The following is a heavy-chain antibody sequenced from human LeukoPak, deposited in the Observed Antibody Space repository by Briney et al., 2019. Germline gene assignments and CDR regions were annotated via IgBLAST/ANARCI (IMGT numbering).Heavy chain of an antibody. Sequence: ASVKVSCKASGYTFTGYYMHWVRQAPGQGLEWMGWINPNSGGTNYAQKFQGRVTMTEDTSTDTAYMELSSLRSEDTAVYYCATLTHDSLNFDYWGQGTLVTVSS. CDR1: GYTFTGYY. J-gene: IGHJ4*02. D-gene: IGHD2-21*02. CDR2: INPNSGGT. CDR3: ATLTHDSLNFDY. V-gene: IGHV1-2*02.